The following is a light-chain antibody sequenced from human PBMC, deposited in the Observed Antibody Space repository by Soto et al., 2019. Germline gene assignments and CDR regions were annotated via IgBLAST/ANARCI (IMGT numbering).Light chain of an antibody. V-gene: IGLV2-8*01. CDR2: EVS. Sequence: QSALTQPPSASGSPGQSVAISCTGTSSDIGAYKFVSWYQQHPGKAPKLIIYEVSIRPSGVPDRFSGSKSGNTASLTVSGLLAKDEADYYCSLYAGTNSVVFGGGTKVTVL. CDR3: SLYAGTNSVV. J-gene: IGLJ2*01. CDR1: SSDIGAYKF.